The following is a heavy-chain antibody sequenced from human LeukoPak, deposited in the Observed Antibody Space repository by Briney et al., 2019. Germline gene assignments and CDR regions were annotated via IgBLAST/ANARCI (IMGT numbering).Heavy chain of an antibody. CDR2: IDHSGST. V-gene: IGHV4-38-2*02. D-gene: IGHD3-22*01. CDR1: GYSISSGYY. CDR3: ARPYYYDSSGYSDQ. J-gene: IGHJ4*02. Sequence: PSETLSLTCSVSGYSISSGYYWGWIRQPPGKGLEWIGSIDHSGSTYYNPSLKSRVTISVDTSKNQFSLKLSSVTAADTAVYYCARPYYYDSSGYSDQWGQGTLVTVSS.